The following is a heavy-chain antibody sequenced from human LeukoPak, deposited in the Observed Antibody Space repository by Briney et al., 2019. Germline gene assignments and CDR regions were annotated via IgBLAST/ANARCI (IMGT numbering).Heavy chain of an antibody. CDR1: GYTFTSYD. D-gene: IGHD3-3*01. J-gene: IGHJ6*03. CDR3: ARANDFWSGYYYYYYMDV. CDR2: MNPNSGNT. V-gene: IGHV1-8*01. Sequence: GASVKVSCKASGYTFTSYDINWVRQATGQGLEWMGWMNPNSGNTGYAQKFQGRVTMTRNTSISTAYMELSSLRSEDTAVYYCARANDFWSGYYYYYYMDVWGKGTTVTASS.